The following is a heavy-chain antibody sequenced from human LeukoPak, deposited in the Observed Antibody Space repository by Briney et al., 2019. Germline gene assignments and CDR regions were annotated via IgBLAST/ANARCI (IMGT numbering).Heavy chain of an antibody. CDR1: GFTFSSHL. CDR2: INDVGGS. D-gene: IGHD3-3*01. V-gene: IGHV3-74*01. J-gene: IGHJ4*02. Sequence: PGGSLRLSCAASGFTFSSHLMHWVRQAPGKGLLWVSRINDVGGSTYADSVKGRFTISRDNAKNMLYLQMNSLRAEDTAVYYCARGGVASLDYWGQGTLVTVSS. CDR3: ARGGVASLDY.